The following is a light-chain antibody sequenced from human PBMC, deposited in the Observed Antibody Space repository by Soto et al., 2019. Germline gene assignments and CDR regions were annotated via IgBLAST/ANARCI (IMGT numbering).Light chain of an antibody. Sequence: EIVMTQSPATLPVSPGERATLACRASQSIGSNLAWYQQKPGQAPRLLIYGASTRATGVPARFSGSGSGTEFTLTISSLQSEDFAVYYCQHYHNWPPWTFGQGTKVEVK. V-gene: IGKV3-15*01. CDR3: QHYHNWPPWT. J-gene: IGKJ1*01. CDR1: QSIGSN. CDR2: GAS.